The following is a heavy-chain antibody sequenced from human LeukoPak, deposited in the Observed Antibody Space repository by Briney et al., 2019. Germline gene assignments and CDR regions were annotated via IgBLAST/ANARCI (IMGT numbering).Heavy chain of an antibody. CDR1: GGTISSYY. CDR3: AREYYCSSTSCHGRVRHYYMDV. CDR2: IYTSGST. D-gene: IGHD2-2*01. V-gene: IGHV4-4*07. Sequence: PSETLSLTCTVSGGTISSYYWSWIRQPAGKGLEWIGRIYTSGSTNYNPSLKSRVTMSVDTSKNQFSLKLSSVTAADTAVYYCAREYYCSSTSCHGRVRHYYMDVWGKGTTVTVSS. J-gene: IGHJ6*03.